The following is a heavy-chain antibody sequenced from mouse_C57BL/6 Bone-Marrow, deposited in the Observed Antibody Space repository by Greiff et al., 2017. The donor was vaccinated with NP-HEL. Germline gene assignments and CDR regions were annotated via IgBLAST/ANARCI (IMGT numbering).Heavy chain of an antibody. CDR3: TRNYGNPYYFDY. D-gene: IGHD2-1*01. J-gene: IGHJ2*01. CDR2: IRNKANNHAT. CDR1: GFTFSDAW. V-gene: IGHV6-6*01. Sequence: EVMLVESGGGLVQPGGSMKLSCAASGFTFSDAWMDWVRQSPEKGLEWVAEIRNKANNHATYYAESVKGRFTISRDDSKSSVYLQMNSLRAEDTGIYYCTRNYGNPYYFDYWGQGTTLTVSS.